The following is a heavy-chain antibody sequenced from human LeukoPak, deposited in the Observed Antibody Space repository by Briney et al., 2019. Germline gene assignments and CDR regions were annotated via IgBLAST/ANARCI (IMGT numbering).Heavy chain of an antibody. Sequence: PGGSLRLSCAVSGFVFSDAWMSWVRQAPGKGLEWVGRIKSKTNGGTTDYAAPVKGRFSISRDDSKNTLFLQMYSLRTEDTGVYYCGTMSAIFGVVIPDYWGQGTLVSVSP. CDR3: GTMSAIFGVVIPDY. D-gene: IGHD3-3*01. J-gene: IGHJ4*02. CDR2: IKSKTNGGTT. CDR1: GFVFSDAW. V-gene: IGHV3-15*01.